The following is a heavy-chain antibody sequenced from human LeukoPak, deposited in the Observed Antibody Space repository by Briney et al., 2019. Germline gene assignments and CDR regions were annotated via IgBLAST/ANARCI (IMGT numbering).Heavy chain of an antibody. D-gene: IGHD5-18*01. Sequence: GGSLRLSCAASGFTFSTYEMNWVRQAPGKGLEWVSYISSSGFTMYYADSVKCRFTISRDDARNSLYLQMNSLRAEDTDVYYCARDGIATASFDYWGQGILVTVSS. V-gene: IGHV3-48*03. J-gene: IGHJ4*02. CDR2: ISSSGFTM. CDR3: ARDGIATASFDY. CDR1: GFTFSTYE.